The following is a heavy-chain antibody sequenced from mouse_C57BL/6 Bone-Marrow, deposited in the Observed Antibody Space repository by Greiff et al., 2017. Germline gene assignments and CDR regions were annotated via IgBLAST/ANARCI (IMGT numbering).Heavy chain of an antibody. CDR2: ISDGGSYT. CDR1: GFTFSSYA. V-gene: IGHV5-4*01. J-gene: IGHJ2*01. CDR3: ARDGGYLYYFDY. Sequence: EVKLVESGGGLVKPGGSLKLSCAASGFTFSSYAMSWVRQTPEKRLEWVATISDGGSYTYYPDNVKGRFAISRDNAKNNLYLQMSHLKSEDTAMYYCARDGGYLYYFDYCGQGTTLTVSS. D-gene: IGHD1-1*02.